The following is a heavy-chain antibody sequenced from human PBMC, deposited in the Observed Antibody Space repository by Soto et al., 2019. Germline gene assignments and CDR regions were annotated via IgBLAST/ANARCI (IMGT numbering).Heavy chain of an antibody. CDR3: ARAAAADY. Sequence: SETLSLTCTVSGGSISSYYWGWIRQPPGKGLEWIGYVYYTGTTHFNPSLKSRVSMSVDTSKNQFSLKLSSVTTADTAVYYCARAAAADYWGQGTLVTVSS. CDR1: GGSISSYY. J-gene: IGHJ4*02. D-gene: IGHD6-13*01. V-gene: IGHV4-59*01. CDR2: VYYTGTT.